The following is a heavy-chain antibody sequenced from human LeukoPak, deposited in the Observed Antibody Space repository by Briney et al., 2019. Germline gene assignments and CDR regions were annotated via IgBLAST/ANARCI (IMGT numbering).Heavy chain of an antibody. V-gene: IGHV3-38-3*01. CDR1: GFTVSSNE. CDR2: ISGDTT. J-gene: IGHJ6*03. Sequence: PGGSLRLSCAASGFTVSSNEMSWVRQAPGKGLEWVSSISGDTTYYADSVKGRFTVSRDNSKNTLYLQMNSLRGEDTAVYYCAKERRGYYMEVWGKGTTVTVSS. CDR3: AKERRGYYMEV.